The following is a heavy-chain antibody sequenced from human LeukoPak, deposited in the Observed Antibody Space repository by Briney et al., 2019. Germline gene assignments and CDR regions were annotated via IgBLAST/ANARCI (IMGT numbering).Heavy chain of an antibody. CDR1: GYTFTSYY. V-gene: IGHV1-69*04. D-gene: IGHD5-12*01. Sequence: SVKVSCKASGYTFTSYYMHWVRQAPGQGLEWMGRIIPILDIAKYAQKFQGRVTITADKSTSTAYMELSSLRSEDTAIYYCARGYNGYDNYFDYWGQGTLVTVSS. CDR3: ARGYNGYDNYFDY. CDR2: IIPILDIA. J-gene: IGHJ4*02.